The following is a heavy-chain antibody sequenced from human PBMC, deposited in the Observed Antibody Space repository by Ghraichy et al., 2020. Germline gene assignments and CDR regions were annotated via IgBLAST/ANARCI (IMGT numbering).Heavy chain of an antibody. D-gene: IGHD3-22*01. J-gene: IGHJ2*01. Sequence: GESLNISCAASGFTFSSYGMHWVRQAPGKGLEWVAVIWYDGSNKYYADSVKGRFTISRDNSKNTLYLQMNSLRAEDTAVYYCARGPGYSWYFDLWGRGTLVTVSS. CDR3: ARGPGYSWYFDL. CDR1: GFTFSSYG. CDR2: IWYDGSNK. V-gene: IGHV3-33*01.